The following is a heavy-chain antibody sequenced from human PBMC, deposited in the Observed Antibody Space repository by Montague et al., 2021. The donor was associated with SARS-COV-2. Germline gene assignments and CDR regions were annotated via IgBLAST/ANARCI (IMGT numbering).Heavy chain of an antibody. CDR2: IYHSGGT. CDR1: GYSISSGYY. D-gene: IGHD3-10*01. Sequence: SETLSLTCSVSGYSISSGYYWGWIRQPPGKGLEWIGNIYHSGGTYYSPSLKSRVTVSVDTSKNQFSLRLSSVTAADTAVYYCARWYYGSGSYHHWGQGTLVTVSS. J-gene: IGHJ5*02. CDR3: ARWYYGSGSYHH. V-gene: IGHV4-38-2*01.